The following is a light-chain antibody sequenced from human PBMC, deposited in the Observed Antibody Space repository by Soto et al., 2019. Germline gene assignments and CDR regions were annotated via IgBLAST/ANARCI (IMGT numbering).Light chain of an antibody. CDR3: CSFTTSSTYV. J-gene: IGLJ1*01. CDR2: DVT. Sequence: QSALTQPASVSGSPGQSITISCTGTRSDVGGYNYVSWYQQYPGKAPKVMIYDVTNRPSGVSNRFSGSRSGNTASLTISGLHAEDEADYYCCSFTTSSTYVFGTGTKLTVL. V-gene: IGLV2-14*01. CDR1: RSDVGGYNY.